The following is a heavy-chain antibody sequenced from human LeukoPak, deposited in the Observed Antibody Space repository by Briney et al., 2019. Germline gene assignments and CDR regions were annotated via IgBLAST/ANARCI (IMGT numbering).Heavy chain of an antibody. Sequence: GXSLRLSCAASGFSFNIYEMNWVRQAPGKGLEWISYISSSGATIYYADCVKGRFTSSRDNAKSSLYLQMNSLRAEDTAFYYCARDMGYVWGSPDAFDIWGQGTMVTVSS. CDR1: GFSFNIYE. CDR3: ARDMGYVWGSPDAFDI. CDR2: ISSSGATI. J-gene: IGHJ3*02. D-gene: IGHD3-16*01. V-gene: IGHV3-48*03.